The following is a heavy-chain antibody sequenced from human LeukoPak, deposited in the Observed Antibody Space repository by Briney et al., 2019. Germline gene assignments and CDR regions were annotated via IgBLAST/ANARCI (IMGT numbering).Heavy chain of an antibody. CDR3: AKGAGIVGATDAFDI. Sequence: PGGSLRLSCAASGFTVSSDYMNWVRQAPGKGLEWVSAISGSGGSTYYADSVKGRFTISRDNSKNALYLQMNSLRAEDTAVYYCAKGAGIVGATDAFDIWGQGTMVTVSS. V-gene: IGHV3-23*01. CDR1: GFTVSSDY. D-gene: IGHD1-26*01. J-gene: IGHJ3*02. CDR2: ISGSGGST.